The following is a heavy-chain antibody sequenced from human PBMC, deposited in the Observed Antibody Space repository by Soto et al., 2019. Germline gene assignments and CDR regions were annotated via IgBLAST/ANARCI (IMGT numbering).Heavy chain of an antibody. J-gene: IGHJ4*02. CDR2: MNPNSGNT. D-gene: IGHD3-10*02. V-gene: IGHV1-8*01. CDR3: AINEFVRGVIEY. Sequence: QVQLVQSGAEVKKPGASVKVSCKASGYSFTSYDCNWVRQATGQGLEWMGWMNPNSGNTGYAQKLQGRVTMTRDTSIGTAYMELNSLTTEDTAVYYCAINEFVRGVIEYWGQGTLVTVSS. CDR1: GYSFTSYD.